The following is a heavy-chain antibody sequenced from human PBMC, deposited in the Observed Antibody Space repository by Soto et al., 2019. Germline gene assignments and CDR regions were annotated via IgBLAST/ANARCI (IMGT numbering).Heavy chain of an antibody. CDR3: ARGEGGGDCSY. V-gene: IGHV3-30-3*01. D-gene: IGHD2-21*02. CDR2: ISYDGSNK. Sequence: QVQLVESGGGVVQPGRTLRLSCAASGCTFSRYAMHWVHQAPGKGMAGVAVISYDGSNKHYAYSVKGGFTISRDNSKNTLYLQMNSLRAEDTAVYYCARGEGGGDCSYWGQGTLVTVSS. J-gene: IGHJ4*02. CDR1: GCTFSRYA.